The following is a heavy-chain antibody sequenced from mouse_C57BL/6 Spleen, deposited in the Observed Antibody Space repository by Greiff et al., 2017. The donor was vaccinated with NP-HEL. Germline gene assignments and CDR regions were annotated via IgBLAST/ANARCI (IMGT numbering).Heavy chain of an antibody. Sequence: EVQLQQSGPGLVKPSQSLSLTCSVTGYSITSGYYWNWIRQFPGNKLEWMGYISYDGSNNYNPSLKNRISITRDTSKNQFFLKLNSVTTEDTATYYCARGGSMAMDYWGQGTSVTVSS. CDR2: ISYDGSN. J-gene: IGHJ4*01. D-gene: IGHD1-1*01. CDR1: GYSITSGYY. V-gene: IGHV3-6*01. CDR3: ARGGSMAMDY.